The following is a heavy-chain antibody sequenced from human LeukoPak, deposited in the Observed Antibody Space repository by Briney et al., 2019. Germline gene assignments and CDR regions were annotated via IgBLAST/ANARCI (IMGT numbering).Heavy chain of an antibody. CDR2: INHSGST. CDR1: GGSFSGYY. D-gene: IGHD3-22*01. J-gene: IGHJ4*02. V-gene: IGHV4-34*01. CDR3: ARTNYDSSGSPSL. Sequence: SETLSLTCAVYGGSFSGYYWSWIRQPPGKGLEWIGEINHSGSTNYNPSLKSRVTISVDTSKNQFSLKLSSVTAADTAVYYCARTNYDSSGSPSLWGQGTLVTVSS.